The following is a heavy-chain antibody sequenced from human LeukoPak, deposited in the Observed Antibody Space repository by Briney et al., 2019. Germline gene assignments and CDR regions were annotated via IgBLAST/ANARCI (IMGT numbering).Heavy chain of an antibody. Sequence: GASVKVSCKASGYTSTSYYMHWVRQAPGQGLEWMGIIDPSGGSTSYAQKFQGRVTMTRDMSTSTVYMELSSLRSEDTAVYYCAIARKPLTSRPHDAFDIWGQGTMVTVSS. CDR3: AIARKPLTSRPHDAFDI. J-gene: IGHJ3*02. CDR2: IDPSGGST. CDR1: GYTSTSYY. V-gene: IGHV1-46*01.